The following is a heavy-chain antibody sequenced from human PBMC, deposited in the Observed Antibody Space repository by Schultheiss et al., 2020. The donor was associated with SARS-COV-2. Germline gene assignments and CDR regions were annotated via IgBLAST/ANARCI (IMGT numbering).Heavy chain of an antibody. CDR1: GGSISSGGYY. CDR3: ARDSGGFQYFEY. V-gene: IGHV4-30-4*08. CDR2: INHSGST. Sequence: SQTLSLTCTVSGGSISSGGYYWSWIRQPPGKGLEWIGEINHSGSTNYNPSLKSRVTMSVDTSKNQFSLKLSSVTAADTAVYYCARDSGGFQYFEYWSQGTLVTVSS. D-gene: IGHD4-23*01. J-gene: IGHJ4*02.